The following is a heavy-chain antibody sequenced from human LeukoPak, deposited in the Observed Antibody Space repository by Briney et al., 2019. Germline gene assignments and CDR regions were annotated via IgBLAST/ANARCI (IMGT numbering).Heavy chain of an antibody. Sequence: GGSLRLSCAAPGFTFDDYAMHWVRQAPGKGLEWVSGISWNSGSIGYADSVKGRFTISRDNAKNSLYLQMNSLRAEDTALYYCAKDTRAFRDGYNWFDYWGQGTLVTVSS. CDR3: AKDTRAFRDGYNWFDY. J-gene: IGHJ4*02. D-gene: IGHD5-24*01. CDR2: ISWNSGSI. V-gene: IGHV3-9*01. CDR1: GFTFDDYA.